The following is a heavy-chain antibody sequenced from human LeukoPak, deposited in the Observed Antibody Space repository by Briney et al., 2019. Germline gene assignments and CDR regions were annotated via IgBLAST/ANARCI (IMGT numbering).Heavy chain of an antibody. CDR2: IKQDGSEK. CDR1: GFTFSSYW. J-gene: IGHJ4*02. Sequence: GALRLSCAASGFTFSSYWMSWVRQAPGKGLEWVANIKQDGSEKYYVDSVKGRFTISRDNAKNSLYLQMNSLRAEDTAVYYCARGDVLLWFGELLVAAGGGQGTLVTVSS. CDR3: ARGDVLLWFGELLVAAG. D-gene: IGHD3-10*01. V-gene: IGHV3-7*01.